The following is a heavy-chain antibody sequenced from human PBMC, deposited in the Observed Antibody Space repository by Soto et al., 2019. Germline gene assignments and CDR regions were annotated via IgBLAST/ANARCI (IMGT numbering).Heavy chain of an antibody. CDR2: IWYDGSNK. CDR1: GFTFSSYG. Sequence: GGSLRLSCAASGFTFSSYGMHWVRQAPGKGLEWVAVIWYDGSNKYYADSVKGRFTISRDNSKNTLYLQMNSLRAEDTAVYYCAREMRKRRFLAWLLYPSWFDPWGQGTLVTFSS. V-gene: IGHV3-33*01. D-gene: IGHD3-3*01. J-gene: IGHJ5*02. CDR3: AREMRKRRFLAWLLYPSWFDP.